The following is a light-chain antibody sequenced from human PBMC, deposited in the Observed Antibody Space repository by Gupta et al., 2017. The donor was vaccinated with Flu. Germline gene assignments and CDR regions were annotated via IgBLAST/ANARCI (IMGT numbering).Light chain of an antibody. J-gene: IGKJ1*01. CDR3: QQSSTLPWT. Sequence: PDFQSVTPKEKVTITFLASQNIGTSLNWYQQKPEQSPKLLIKYASQHGSGVPSRFSGSGSGTDFTLTIKNLEAEDAATYYCQQSSTLPWTFGQGTKVEIK. V-gene: IGKV6-21*01. CDR1: QNIGTS. CDR2: YAS.